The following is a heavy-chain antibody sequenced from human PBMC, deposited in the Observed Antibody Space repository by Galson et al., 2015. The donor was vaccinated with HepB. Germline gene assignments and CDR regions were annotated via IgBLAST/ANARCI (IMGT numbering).Heavy chain of an antibody. J-gene: IGHJ4*02. D-gene: IGHD1-26*01. Sequence: ETLSPTCTVSAGSISSSSYYWGWLRQPPGKGLEWIGSIYYSGSTYYNPSLKSRVTITVDTSKNQFSLKLSSVTAADTAVYYCARRERGAVYLDYWGQGTLVTVSS. CDR3: ARRERGAVYLDY. CDR1: AGSISSSSYY. CDR2: IYYSGST. V-gene: IGHV4-39*01.